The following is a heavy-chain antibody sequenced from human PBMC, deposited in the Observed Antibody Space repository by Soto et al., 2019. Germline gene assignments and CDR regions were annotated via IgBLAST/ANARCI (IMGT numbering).Heavy chain of an antibody. CDR3: VQSRCGGDCLQSYSSHSYYGLDV. V-gene: IGHV2-5*02. J-gene: IGHJ6*02. Sequence: QITLKESGPTLVKPTQTLTLTCTFSGLSLSTTGVGVGWIRQPPGKALEWLALIYWDDDKRYSPSLKSRLTITKDPSQNQXVLTMTNMDPVDTATYYCVQSRCGGDCLQSYSSHSYYGLDVWGQGTTVTVSS. D-gene: IGHD2-21*02. CDR1: GLSLSTTGVG. CDR2: IYWDDDK.